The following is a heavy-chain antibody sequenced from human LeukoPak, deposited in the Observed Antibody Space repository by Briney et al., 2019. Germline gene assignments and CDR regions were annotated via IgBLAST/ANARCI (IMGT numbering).Heavy chain of an antibody. D-gene: IGHD3-10*01. Sequence: AGGSLRLSCAASGFTFSNYGMNWVRQAPGKGLEWVSAISGSGHNTYYADSVKGRFTISRDNSKNTLYLQMNSLRAEDTAVYYCARVLSGRGSLYDYYYYMDVWGKGTTVTISS. CDR1: GFTFSNYG. CDR3: ARVLSGRGSLYDYYYYMDV. V-gene: IGHV3-23*01. J-gene: IGHJ6*03. CDR2: ISGSGHNT.